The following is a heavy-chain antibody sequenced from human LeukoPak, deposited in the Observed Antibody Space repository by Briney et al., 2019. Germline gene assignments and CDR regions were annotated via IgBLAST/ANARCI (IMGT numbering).Heavy chain of an antibody. CDR1: GYTFTSYG. V-gene: IGHV1-18*01. Sequence: ASVKVSCKASGYTFTSYGISWVRQAPGQGLEWMGWISAYNGNTNYAQKLQGRVTMTTDTSTSTACMELRSLRSDDTAVYYCARVVFSRLTLRFFDYWGQGTLVTVSS. J-gene: IGHJ4*02. CDR3: ARVVFSRLTLRFFDY. D-gene: IGHD3-3*01. CDR2: ISAYNGNT.